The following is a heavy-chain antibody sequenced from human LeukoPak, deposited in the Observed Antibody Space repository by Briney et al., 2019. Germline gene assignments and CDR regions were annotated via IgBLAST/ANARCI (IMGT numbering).Heavy chain of an antibody. CDR2: IYYSGST. Sequence: SETLSLTCTVSGGSISSYYWSWIRQPPGKGLEWIGYIYYSGSTNYNPFLKSRVTISVDTSKNQFSLKLSSVTAADTAVYYCARDSKGDAFDIWGQGTMITVSS. V-gene: IGHV4-59*01. J-gene: IGHJ3*02. CDR1: GGSISSYY. CDR3: ARDSKGDAFDI.